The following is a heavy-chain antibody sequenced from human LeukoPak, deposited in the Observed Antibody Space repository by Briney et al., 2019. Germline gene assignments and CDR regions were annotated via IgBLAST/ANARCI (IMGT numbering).Heavy chain of an antibody. CDR2: IIPIFGTA. D-gene: IGHD3-16*02. J-gene: IGHJ6*03. Sequence: ASVKVSCKASGGTFSSYAISWVRQAPGQGLEWMGGIIPIFGTANYAQKFQGRVTITADESTSTAYMELRSLRSDDTAVYYCARDRYDYVWGSYRWGYYYYYMDVWGKGTTVTVSS. CDR3: ARDRYDYVWGSYRWGYYYYYMDV. CDR1: GGTFSSYA. V-gene: IGHV1-69*13.